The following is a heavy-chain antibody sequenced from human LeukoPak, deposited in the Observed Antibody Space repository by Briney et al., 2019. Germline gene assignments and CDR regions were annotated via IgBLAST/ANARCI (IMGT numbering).Heavy chain of an antibody. CDR2: IIPIFGTA. V-gene: IGHV1-69*13. CDR3: ARERLLRYYDSSGWRYYFDY. CDR1: GGTFSSYA. Sequence: GASVKVSCKASGGTFSSYAISWVRQAPGQGLEWMGGIIPIFGTANYAQKFQGRVTITADESTSTAYMELSSLRSEDTAVYYCARERLLRYYDSSGWRYYFDYWGQGTLVTVSS. J-gene: IGHJ4*02. D-gene: IGHD3-22*01.